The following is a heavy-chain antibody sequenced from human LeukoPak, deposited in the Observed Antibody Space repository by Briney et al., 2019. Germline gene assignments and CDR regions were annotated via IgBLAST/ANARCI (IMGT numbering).Heavy chain of an antibody. D-gene: IGHD4-17*01. J-gene: IGHJ6*02. Sequence: GAALEISWKGSGSFFTSYWIGGGRQMPGKGLEMMGIIYPGDSDTRYSPSFQGQVTISADKSISTAYLQWSSLKASDTAMYYCARIGDYVSYYSGMDVWGQGTTVTAPS. V-gene: IGHV5-51*01. CDR2: IYPGDSDT. CDR1: GSFFTSYW. CDR3: ARIGDYVSYYSGMDV.